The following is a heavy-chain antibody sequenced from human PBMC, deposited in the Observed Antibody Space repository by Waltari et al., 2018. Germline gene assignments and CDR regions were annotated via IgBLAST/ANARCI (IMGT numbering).Heavy chain of an antibody. CDR3: ARERIAAAGYDAFDI. CDR1: GYTFTGYY. CDR2: INPNSGGT. Sequence: QVQLVQSGAEVKKPGASVKVSCKASGYTFTGYYMHWVRQAPGQGLEWMGRINPNSGGTNYAQKFQGRVTMTRDTSISTAYMELSRLRSDDTAVYYCARERIAAAGYDAFDIWGQGTMVTVSS. J-gene: IGHJ3*02. D-gene: IGHD6-13*01. V-gene: IGHV1-2*06.